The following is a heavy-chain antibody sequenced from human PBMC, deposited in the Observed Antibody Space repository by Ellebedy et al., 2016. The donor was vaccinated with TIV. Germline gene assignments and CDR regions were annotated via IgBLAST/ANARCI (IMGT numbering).Heavy chain of an antibody. CDR2: LYYSGST. J-gene: IGHJ3*02. V-gene: IGHV4-39*01. CDR1: VGSVSSTRYY. D-gene: IGHD3-3*01. Sequence: SETLSLXXTVSVGSVSSTRYYWGWIRQPPGKGLQWIGSLYYSGSTYYNPSLKSRVTISRDTSKNQVSLKLTSVTASDTAVYYCARTLSDQYEAFHIWGQGTMVTVSS. CDR3: ARTLSDQYEAFHI.